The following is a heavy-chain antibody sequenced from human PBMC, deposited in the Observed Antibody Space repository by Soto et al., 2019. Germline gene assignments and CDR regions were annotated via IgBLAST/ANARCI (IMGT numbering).Heavy chain of an antibody. D-gene: IGHD3-22*01. CDR2: IYSGGST. V-gene: IGHV3-53*01. CDR1: GFTVSSNY. CDR3: ARDRVESGYPEYFQF. J-gene: IGHJ1*01. Sequence: EVQLVESGGGLIQPGGSLRLSCAASGFTVSSNYMSWVRQAPGKGLEWVSVIYSGGSTYYADSVKGRFTISRDNSKNTLYLQMNSRRAEDTAGYYCARDRVESGYPEYFQFWGQGTLVTVSS.